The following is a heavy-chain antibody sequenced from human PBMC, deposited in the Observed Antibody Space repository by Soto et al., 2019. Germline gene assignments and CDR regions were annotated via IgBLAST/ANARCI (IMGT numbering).Heavy chain of an antibody. Sequence: QVQLVESGGGVVQPGRSLRLSCAASGFTFSSYGMHWVRQAPGKGLEWVAVIWYDGSNKYYADSVKGRFTISRDNSKNTLYRQMNSLRAEDTAVYYCARDGPYCSGGSCYSAFDYWGQGTLVTVSS. J-gene: IGHJ4*02. CDR1: GFTFSSYG. V-gene: IGHV3-33*01. CDR3: ARDGPYCSGGSCYSAFDY. D-gene: IGHD2-15*01. CDR2: IWYDGSNK.